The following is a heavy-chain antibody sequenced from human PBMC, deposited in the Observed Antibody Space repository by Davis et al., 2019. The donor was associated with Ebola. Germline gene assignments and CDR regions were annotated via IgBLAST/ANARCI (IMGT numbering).Heavy chain of an antibody. CDR2: ISADSGNT. CDR3: ARDGIGYCANALCYYDY. J-gene: IGHJ4*02. D-gene: IGHD2-8*01. Sequence: ASVKVSCKPSGYTFISYGINWVRQAPGQGLEWMGWISADSGNTNYAQKLQGRVSITTDTSTSTAYMELRSLRSDDTAVYYCARDGIGYCANALCYYDYWGQGTLVSVSS. V-gene: IGHV1-18*04. CDR1: GYTFISYG.